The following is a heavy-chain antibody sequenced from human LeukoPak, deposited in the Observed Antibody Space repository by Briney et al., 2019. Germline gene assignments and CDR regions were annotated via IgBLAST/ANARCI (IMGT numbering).Heavy chain of an antibody. Sequence: PSETLSLTCAVYGGSFSGYYRSWIRQPPGKGLEWIGEINHSGSTNYNPSLKSRVTISVDTSKNQFSLKLSSVTAADTAVYYCARGRSTMVRGVRDGYYYYGMDVWGKGTTVTVSS. D-gene: IGHD3-10*01. J-gene: IGHJ6*04. CDR2: INHSGST. CDR1: GGSFSGYY. V-gene: IGHV4-34*01. CDR3: ARGRSTMVRGVRDGYYYYGMDV.